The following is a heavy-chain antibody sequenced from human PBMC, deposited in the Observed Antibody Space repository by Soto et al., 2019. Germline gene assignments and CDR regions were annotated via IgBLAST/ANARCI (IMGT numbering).Heavy chain of an antibody. V-gene: IGHV3-21*01. CDR2: ISSSSSYI. CDR3: ARNMITFGGVIARDAFDI. CDR1: GFTFSSYS. Sequence: GGSLRLSCAASGFTFSSYSMNWVRQAPGKGLEWVSSISSSSSYIYYADSVKGRFTISRDNAKNSLYLQMNSLRAEDTAVYYCARNMITFGGVIARDAFDIWGQGTMVTVSS. J-gene: IGHJ3*02. D-gene: IGHD3-16*02.